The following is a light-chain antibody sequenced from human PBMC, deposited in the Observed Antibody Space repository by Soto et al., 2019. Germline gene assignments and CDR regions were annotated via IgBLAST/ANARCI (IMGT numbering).Light chain of an antibody. CDR1: SSNIGAGYE. J-gene: IGLJ1*01. V-gene: IGLV1-40*01. CDR2: GNT. CDR3: QSYDSSLSASYV. Sequence: QSVLTQPPSVSGAPGQRVTISCTGSSSNIGAGYEVHWYQHLPGKAPKLLIYGNTNRPSGVPDRFSGSKSGPSASRAITGLQAEDEADYYCQSYDSSLSASYVFGGGTKVTVL.